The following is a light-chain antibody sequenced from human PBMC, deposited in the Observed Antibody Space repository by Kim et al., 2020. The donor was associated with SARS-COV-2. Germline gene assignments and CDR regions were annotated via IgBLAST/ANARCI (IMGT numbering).Light chain of an antibody. CDR2: QDN. Sequence: SYELTQPPSVSVSPGQTASITCSGNKLGEKYACWYQQKPGQSPVLIIFQDNRRPSGIPERFSGSNSGSTVTLTISGTQAMDEADYYCQAWDSGTVVFGGGTQLTVL. J-gene: IGLJ2*01. CDR1: KLGEKY. CDR3: QAWDSGTVV. V-gene: IGLV3-1*01.